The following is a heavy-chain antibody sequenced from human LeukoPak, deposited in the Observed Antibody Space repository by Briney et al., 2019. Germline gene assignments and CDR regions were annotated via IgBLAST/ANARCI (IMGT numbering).Heavy chain of an antibody. Sequence: GGSLRLSCAASGFTFNNFGMHWVRQAPGKGLEWVAVISYDGTNKYYADSVKGRFTISRDNSKNTLYLQMNSLRAEDTAVHYCAKDRGAAALNGYYYYYGMDVWGQGTTVTVPS. D-gene: IGHD6-13*01. CDR2: ISYDGTNK. V-gene: IGHV3-30*18. J-gene: IGHJ6*02. CDR3: AKDRGAAALNGYYYYYGMDV. CDR1: GFTFNNFG.